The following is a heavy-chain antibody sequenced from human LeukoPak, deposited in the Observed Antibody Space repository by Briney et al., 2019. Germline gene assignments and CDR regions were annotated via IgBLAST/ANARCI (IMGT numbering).Heavy chain of an antibody. CDR2: IRSKAYGGTT. D-gene: IGHD5/OR15-5a*01. Sequence: GGSLRLSCTASGFTFGDYAMSWVRQAPGKGLEWVGFIRSKAYGGTTEYAASVKGRFTISRDDSKSIAYLQMSSLKTEDTAVYYCTGSYSFYYFDYWGQGTLVTVSS. V-gene: IGHV3-49*04. J-gene: IGHJ4*02. CDR1: GFTFGDYA. CDR3: TGSYSFYYFDY.